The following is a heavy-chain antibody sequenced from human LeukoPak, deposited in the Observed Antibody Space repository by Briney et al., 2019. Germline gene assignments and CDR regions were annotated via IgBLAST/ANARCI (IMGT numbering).Heavy chain of an antibody. V-gene: IGHV3-23*01. CDR2: ISGSGGST. D-gene: IGHD3-10*01. CDR3: ARRAPYGSGSYFPNFDY. Sequence: GGSLRLSCAASGFTFSSYAMSWVRQAPGKGLEWVSAISGSGGSTYYAASVKGRFTISRDNAKNTLYLQMNSLRAEDTAVYYCARRAPYGSGSYFPNFDYWGQGTLVTVSS. CDR1: GFTFSSYA. J-gene: IGHJ4*02.